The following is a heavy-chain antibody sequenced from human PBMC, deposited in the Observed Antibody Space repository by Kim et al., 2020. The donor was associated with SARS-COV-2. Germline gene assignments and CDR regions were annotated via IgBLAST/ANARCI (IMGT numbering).Heavy chain of an antibody. Sequence: ASVKVSCKASGYTFTSYYMHWVRQAPGQGLEWMGIINPSGGSTSYAQKFQGRVTMTRDTSTSTVYMELSSLRSEDTAVYYCARDRVTIFGVVIYYGMDVWGQGTTVTVSS. CDR2: INPSGGST. D-gene: IGHD3-3*01. V-gene: IGHV1-46*01. J-gene: IGHJ6*02. CDR3: ARDRVTIFGVVIYYGMDV. CDR1: GYTFTSYY.